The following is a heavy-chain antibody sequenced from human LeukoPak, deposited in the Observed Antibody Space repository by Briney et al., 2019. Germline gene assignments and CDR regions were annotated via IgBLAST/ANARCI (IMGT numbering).Heavy chain of an antibody. J-gene: IGHJ4*02. V-gene: IGHV4-39*01. Sequence: SETLSLTCTVSGGSISSYHWSWIRQPPGKGLEWIGSIYYSGNTYYNASLKSQVSISIDTSKNQFSLRLTSVTAADTAVYYCARQTGSGLFILPGGQGTLVTVSS. D-gene: IGHD3/OR15-3a*01. CDR2: IYYSGNT. CDR3: ARQTGSGLFILP. CDR1: GGSISSYH.